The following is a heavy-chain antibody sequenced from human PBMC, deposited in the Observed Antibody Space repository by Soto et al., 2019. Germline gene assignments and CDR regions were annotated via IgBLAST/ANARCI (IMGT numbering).Heavy chain of an antibody. Sequence: QLQLQESGPGLVKPSETLSLTCTVSGGSISSSSYYWGWIRQPPGKGLEWIGSIYYSGSTYYNPSLKSRVTISVDTSKNQFSLKLSSVTAADTAVYYCARQHRAYSSSHPNWFDPWGQGTLVTVSS. CDR1: GGSISSSSYY. V-gene: IGHV4-39*01. CDR2: IYYSGST. D-gene: IGHD6-13*01. J-gene: IGHJ5*02. CDR3: ARQHRAYSSSHPNWFDP.